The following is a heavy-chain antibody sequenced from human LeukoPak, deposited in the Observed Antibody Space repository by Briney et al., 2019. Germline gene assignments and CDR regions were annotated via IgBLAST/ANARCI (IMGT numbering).Heavy chain of an antibody. V-gene: IGHV1-69*04. CDR2: IIPILGIA. CDR3: ARGVLDYYDSSGRGPYYIDY. Sequence: ASVKVSCKASGGTFSSYAISWVRQAPGQGLEWMGRIIPILGIANYAQKFQGRVTITADKSTSTAYMELSSLRSEDTAVYYCARGVLDYYDSSGRGPYYIDYWGRGTLVTVSS. D-gene: IGHD3-22*01. J-gene: IGHJ4*02. CDR1: GGTFSSYA.